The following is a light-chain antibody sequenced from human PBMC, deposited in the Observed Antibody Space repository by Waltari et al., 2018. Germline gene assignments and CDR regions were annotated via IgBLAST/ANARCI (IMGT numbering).Light chain of an antibody. CDR3: ETGGFGIWR. CDR1: SGHSNDA. J-gene: IGLJ2*01. Sequence: QLILTQSPSASASLGASVKLSCTLSSGHSNDAIAWLQRQPEKGPRYLMKVHSDGSYIKGDGIPDRFSGSSSGADRYLTISSLQSEDEADYYCETGGFGIWRFGGGTKLTVL. V-gene: IGLV4-69*01. CDR2: VHSDGSY.